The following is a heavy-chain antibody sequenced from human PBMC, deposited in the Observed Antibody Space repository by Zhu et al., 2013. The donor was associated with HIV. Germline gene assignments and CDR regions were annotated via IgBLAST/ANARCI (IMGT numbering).Heavy chain of an antibody. D-gene: IGHD3-3*01. CDR2: INPNSGGT. CDR1: GYIFTGYY. J-gene: IGHJ1*01. CDR3: AGPLNDFWSGLGY. Sequence: QVQLVQSGTELKMPGASVKVSCKASGYIFTGYYMHWVRQAPGQGLEWMGWINPNSGGTNYPQKFHGRVTMTRDTSISTAYLEVSRLRSDDTAVYYCAGPLNDFWSGLGYWGQGTLVTVSS. V-gene: IGHV1-2*02.